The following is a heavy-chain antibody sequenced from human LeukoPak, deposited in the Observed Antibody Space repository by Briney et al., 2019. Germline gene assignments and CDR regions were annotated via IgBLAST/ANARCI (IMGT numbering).Heavy chain of an antibody. CDR2: MNPNSGNT. D-gene: IGHD6-13*01. CDR3: ARGLSRTSSWYYYYYYYMDV. V-gene: IGHV1-8*02. J-gene: IGHJ6*03. Sequence: GASVKVSCKASGYTFTGYYMHWVRQAPGQGLEWMGWMNPNSGNTGYAQKFQGRVTMTRNTSISTAYMELSSLRSEDTAVYYCARGLSRTSSWYYYYYYYMDVWGKGTTVTISS. CDR1: GYTFTGYY.